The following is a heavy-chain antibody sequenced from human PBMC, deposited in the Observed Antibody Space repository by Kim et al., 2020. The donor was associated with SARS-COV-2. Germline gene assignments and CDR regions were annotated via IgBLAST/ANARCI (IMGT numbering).Heavy chain of an antibody. CDR3: ARGETPDYYDSSGYYLDY. J-gene: IGHJ4*02. Sequence: KRRFTISRDNSKNTLYLQMNSLRAEDTAVYYCARGETPDYYDSSGYYLDYWGQGTLVTVSS. D-gene: IGHD3-22*01. V-gene: IGHV3-66*01.